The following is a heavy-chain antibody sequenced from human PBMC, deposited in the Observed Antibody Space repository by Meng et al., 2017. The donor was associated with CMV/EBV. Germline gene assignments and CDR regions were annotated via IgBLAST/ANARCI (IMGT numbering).Heavy chain of an antibody. CDR3: ARGEIAVAAAIDN. V-gene: IGHV3-30*04. J-gene: IGHJ4*02. CDR2: ISYDGSNK. CDR1: GFTFSSYA. Sequence: GESLKISCAASGFTFSSYAMHWVRQAPGKGLEWVAVISYDGSNKYYADSVKGRFTISRDNSKNTLYLQMNSLRAEDTAVYYCARGEIAVAAAIDNWGQGTLVTVSS. D-gene: IGHD6-19*01.